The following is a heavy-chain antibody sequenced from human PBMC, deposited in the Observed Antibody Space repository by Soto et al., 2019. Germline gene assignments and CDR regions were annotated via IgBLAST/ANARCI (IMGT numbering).Heavy chain of an antibody. CDR2: IWYDGSNK. Sequence: QVQLVESGGGVVQPGRSLRLSCAASGFTFSSYGMHWVRQAPGKGLEWVAVIWYDGSNKYYADSVKGRFTISRDNSXNTLYLQMNSLRAEDTAVYYCARDTTVVVDDAFDIWGQGTMVTVSS. CDR3: ARDTTVVVDDAFDI. V-gene: IGHV3-33*01. J-gene: IGHJ3*02. CDR1: GFTFSSYG. D-gene: IGHD2-15*01.